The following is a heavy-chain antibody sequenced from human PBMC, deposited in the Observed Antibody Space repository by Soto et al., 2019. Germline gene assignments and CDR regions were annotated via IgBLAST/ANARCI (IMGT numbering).Heavy chain of an antibody. CDR2: IRSKANSYAT. J-gene: IGHJ3*02. Sequence: PGVSLRLSCAASGFTFSGSAMHWVRQASGKGLEWVGRIRSKANSYATAYAASVKGRFTISRDDSKNTAYLQMNSLKTEDTAVYYCITDYYDSSGYGVSDAFDIWGQGTMVTVSS. V-gene: IGHV3-73*01. D-gene: IGHD3-22*01. CDR1: GFTFSGSA. CDR3: ITDYYDSSGYGVSDAFDI.